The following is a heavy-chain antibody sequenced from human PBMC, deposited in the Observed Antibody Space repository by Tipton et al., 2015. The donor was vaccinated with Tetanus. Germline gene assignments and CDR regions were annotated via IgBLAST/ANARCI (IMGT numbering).Heavy chain of an antibody. V-gene: IGHV4-30-2*01. CDR2: IYHSGSP. CDR3: ARGLPREPFYFDY. D-gene: IGHD1-26*01. J-gene: IGHJ4*02. Sequence: LRLSCAVSGGSITSGAYLWGWIRQPPGKGLEWIGYIYHSGSPYYNPSLESRVKISVDTSKNHFSLTLTSVTAADTAVYYCARGLPREPFYFDYWGQGKQVSVSS. CDR1: GGSITSGAYL.